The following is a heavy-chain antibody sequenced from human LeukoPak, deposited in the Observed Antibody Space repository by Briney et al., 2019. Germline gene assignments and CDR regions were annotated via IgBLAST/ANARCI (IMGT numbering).Heavy chain of an antibody. CDR3: AKDRTPRITIFGVAHYGMDV. CDR2: ISASGGNT. V-gene: IGHV3-23*01. D-gene: IGHD3-3*01. J-gene: IGHJ6*02. CDR1: GFIFSRYD. Sequence: GGSLRLSCAASGFIFSRYDMNWVRQAPGKGLEWVAGISASGGNTYYADSLKGRFTISRDNSKNTLYLQMNSLRAEDTAVYYCAKDRTPRITIFGVAHYGMDVWGQGTTVTVSS.